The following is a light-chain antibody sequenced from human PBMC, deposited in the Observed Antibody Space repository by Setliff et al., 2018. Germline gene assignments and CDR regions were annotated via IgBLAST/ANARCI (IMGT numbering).Light chain of an antibody. CDR3: SSYTGSNSHV. J-gene: IGLJ1*01. Sequence: SALTQPASVSGSPGPSITISCTGSSSDVGGYNHVSWYQQHPGKAPKLMIYDVGKRPSGVSNRFSGSKSGNTASLTISGLQAEDEADYYCSSYTGSNSHVFGTGTKVTVL. CDR2: DVG. CDR1: SSDVGGYNH. V-gene: IGLV2-14*01.